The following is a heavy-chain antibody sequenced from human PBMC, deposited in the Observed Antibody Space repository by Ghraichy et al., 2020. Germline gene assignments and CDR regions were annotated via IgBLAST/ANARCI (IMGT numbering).Heavy chain of an antibody. V-gene: IGHV4-34*01. Sequence: SETLSLTCAVYGGSFSGYYWSWIRQPPGKGLEWIGEINHSGSTNYNPSLKSRVTISVDTSKNQFSLKPSSVTAADTAVYYCARPGPFYYYGMDVWGQGTTVTVSS. CDR3: ARPGPFYYYGMDV. J-gene: IGHJ6*02. CDR2: INHSGST. CDR1: GGSFSGYY.